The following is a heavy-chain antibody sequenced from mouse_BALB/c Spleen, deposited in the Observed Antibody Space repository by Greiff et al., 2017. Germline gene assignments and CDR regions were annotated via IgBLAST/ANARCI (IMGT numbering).Heavy chain of an antibody. CDR1: GYTFTSYV. CDR3: ARSYDYGTGYYAMDY. J-gene: IGHJ4*01. CDR2: INPYNDGT. Sequence: VQLQQSGPELVKPGASVKMSCKASGYTFTSYVMHWVKQKPGQGLEWIGYINPYNDGTKYNEKFKGKATLTSDKSSSTAYMELSSLTSEDSAVYYCARSYDYGTGYYAMDYWGQGTSVTVSS. D-gene: IGHD2-4*01. V-gene: IGHV1-14*01.